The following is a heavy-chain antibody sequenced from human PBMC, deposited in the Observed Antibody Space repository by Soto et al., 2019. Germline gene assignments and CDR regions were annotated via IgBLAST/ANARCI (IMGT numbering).Heavy chain of an antibody. CDR1: GFTFSDYY. CDR3: ARDLGYFDSSGYFDY. J-gene: IGHJ4*02. V-gene: IGHV3-11*01. D-gene: IGHD3-22*01. CDR2: ISSSVSTI. Sequence: CASSGFTFSDYYMSWIRQAPGKGLEWVSFISSSVSTIYYADSVKGRFTISRDNAKNSLYLQMNSLRAEDTAVYYCARDLGYFDSSGYFDYWGQGTLVTVSS.